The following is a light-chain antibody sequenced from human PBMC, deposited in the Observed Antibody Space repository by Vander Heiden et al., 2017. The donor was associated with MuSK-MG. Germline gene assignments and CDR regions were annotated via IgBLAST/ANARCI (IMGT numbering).Light chain of an antibody. CDR1: QSISTY. Sequence: EIVLTQSPATLSLSPGERATLSCRASQSISTYLAWYQHKAGQAPRLLMYDASNRATDIPARFSGSRSRTHFTLTIRRLEPEDFAVYYCQLRSCAPRGYTFGQGTKLELK. CDR3: QLRSCAPRGYT. J-gene: IGKJ2*01. CDR2: DAS. V-gene: IGKV3-11*01.